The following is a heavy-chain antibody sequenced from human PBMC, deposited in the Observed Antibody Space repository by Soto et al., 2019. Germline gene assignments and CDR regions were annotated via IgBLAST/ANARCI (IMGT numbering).Heavy chain of an antibody. CDR1: GFTFSSYS. D-gene: IGHD6-6*01. J-gene: IGHJ5*02. CDR2: ISSSSTI. Sequence: GGSLRLSCAASGFTFSSYSMNWVRQAPGKGLEWVSYISSSSTIYYADSVKGRFTISRDNAKNSLYLQMNSLRDEDTAVYYCARGTSSIAANWFDPWGQGTLVTVSS. V-gene: IGHV3-48*02. CDR3: ARGTSSIAANWFDP.